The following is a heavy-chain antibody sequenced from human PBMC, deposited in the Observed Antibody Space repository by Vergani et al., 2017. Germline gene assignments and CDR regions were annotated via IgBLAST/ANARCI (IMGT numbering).Heavy chain of an antibody. D-gene: IGHD3-16*01. V-gene: IGHV4-39*01. Sequence: QMQLQESGPGLVQASETLSLTCTVSGDSIISRSYYWGWLRQPPGKGLEWIGSIYNSGNGDSSSSLKSRVTISADTSKNQFSLRLTSVTAADTAVYYCASGKYYSDSTSHFRGRYFDVWGRGTLVTVPS. J-gene: IGHJ2*01. CDR3: ASGKYYSDSTSHFRGRYFDV. CDR2: IYNSGNG. CDR1: GDSIISRSYY.